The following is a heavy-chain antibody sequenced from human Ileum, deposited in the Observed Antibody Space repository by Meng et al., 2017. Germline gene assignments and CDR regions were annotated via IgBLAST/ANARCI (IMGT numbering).Heavy chain of an antibody. CDR3: TGERSWSDFGYFDD. CDR1: GDSATSSCCY. Sequence: LLQSGPQLVSRSGPSSLSCSASGDSATSSCCYGIWIRQSDGNGLAWIGYVYYNGVTKYNTSLRSRITTSIDTSKNQFSLKLSSVTAADTTLYYSTGERSWSDFGYFDDWGRGTLVTVSS. J-gene: IGHJ4*02. D-gene: IGHD1-26*01. V-gene: IGHV4-61*10. CDR2: VYYNGVT.